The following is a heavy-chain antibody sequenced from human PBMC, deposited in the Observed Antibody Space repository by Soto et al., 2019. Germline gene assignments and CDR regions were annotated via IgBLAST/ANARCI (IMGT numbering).Heavy chain of an antibody. CDR3: TTVPSGWRVVAG. CDR1: GFTFSKAY. Sequence: EVPLVESGGGLVKPGGSLRLSCAASGFTFSKAYMSWVRQAPGKGLEWVGHIRGKSDGGATDYAAPVKGRFTISRDDSKNTLYVEMNSLKNEDTAVYYCTTVPSGWRVVAGWGQGTLVTVSS. CDR2: IRGKSDGGAT. V-gene: IGHV3-15*01. D-gene: IGHD6-19*01. J-gene: IGHJ4*02.